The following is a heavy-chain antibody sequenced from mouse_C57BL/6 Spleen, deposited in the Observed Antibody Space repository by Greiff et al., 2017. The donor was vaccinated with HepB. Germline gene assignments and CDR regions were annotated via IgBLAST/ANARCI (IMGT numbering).Heavy chain of an antibody. CDR2: IRNKANGYTT. D-gene: IGHD1-1*01. V-gene: IGHV7-3*01. CDR1: GFTFTDYY. CDR3: ARNHYDGSSSYYFDY. J-gene: IGHJ2*01. Sequence: EVMLVESGGGLVQPGGSLSLSCAASGFTFTDYYMSWVRQPPGKALEWLGFIRNKANGYTTEYSASVKGRFTISRDNSQSILYLQMNALRAEDSATYYCARNHYDGSSSYYFDYWGQGTTLTVSS.